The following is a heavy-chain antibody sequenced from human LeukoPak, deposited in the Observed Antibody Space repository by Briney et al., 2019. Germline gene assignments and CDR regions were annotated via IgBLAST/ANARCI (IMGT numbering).Heavy chain of an antibody. CDR2: IYYSGST. D-gene: IGHD1-26*01. CDR1: VGSISSNY. CDR3: AREAWDPLSRRQYYFDY. J-gene: IGHJ4*02. V-gene: IGHV4-59*01. Sequence: PSETLSLTCTVSVGSISSNYWIWIRQPRGKGLEWIGYIYYSGSTNYNPSLKSRVTISVDTSKNQFSLKLSSVTAADTAVYYCAREAWDPLSRRQYYFDYWGQGTLVTVSS.